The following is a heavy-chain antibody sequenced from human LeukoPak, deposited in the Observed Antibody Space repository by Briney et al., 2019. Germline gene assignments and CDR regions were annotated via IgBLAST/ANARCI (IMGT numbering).Heavy chain of an antibody. J-gene: IGHJ4*01. CDR2: INHSGST. Sequence: SETLSLTCAVYGGSFSGYYWSWIRQPPGKGLEWIGEINHSGSTNYNPSLKSRVTISVDTSKNQFSLKLYSVTAADTAVYYCARSRRDWYFAFWGQGALVIVSS. D-gene: IGHD3/OR15-3a*01. CDR3: ARSRRDWYFAF. V-gene: IGHV4-34*01. CDR1: GGSFSGYY.